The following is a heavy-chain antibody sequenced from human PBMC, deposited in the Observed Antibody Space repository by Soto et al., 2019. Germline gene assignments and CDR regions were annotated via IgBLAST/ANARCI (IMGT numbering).Heavy chain of an antibody. D-gene: IGHD3-10*01. CDR2: IYHSGST. J-gene: IGHJ4*02. CDR3: ASMGYHYGSGSYPLDY. V-gene: IGHV4-4*02. Sequence: SETMSLTCALGGGAVRSDSRWSWVRQPPGKGLEWIGYIYHSGSTYYNPSLKSRVTISVDRSKNQFSLNLRSVTAADTAVYYCASMGYHYGSGSYPLDYWGQGTLVTVSS. CDR1: GGAVRSDSR.